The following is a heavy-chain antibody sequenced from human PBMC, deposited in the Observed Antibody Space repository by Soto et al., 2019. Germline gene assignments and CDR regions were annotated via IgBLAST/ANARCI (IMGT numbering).Heavy chain of an antibody. J-gene: IGHJ5*02. Sequence: ASVKVSCKASGYTFTSYDINWVRQATGQGLEWMGWMNPNSGNTGYAQKFQGRVTMTRNTSISTAYMELSSLRSEDTAVYYCARGRTIFGVVDWSDPWGQGTMVTVSS. CDR3: ARGRTIFGVVDWSDP. D-gene: IGHD3-3*01. CDR2: MNPNSGNT. CDR1: GYTFTSYD. V-gene: IGHV1-8*01.